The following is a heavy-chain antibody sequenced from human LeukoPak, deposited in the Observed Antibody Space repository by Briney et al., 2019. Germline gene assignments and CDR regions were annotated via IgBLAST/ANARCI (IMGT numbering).Heavy chain of an antibody. Sequence: GGSLRLSCAASGFTFSSYKTNWVGQAPGKGGEGVSYISTSDSTIYYADSVKGRFTIYRDNAKKSLYLQMNSLRVEDTAVYYCARGGGSSWCLDCWGQGTLVTVSS. CDR3: ARGGGSSWCLDC. CDR2: ISTSDSTI. V-gene: IGHV3-48*03. J-gene: IGHJ4*02. D-gene: IGHD6-13*01. CDR1: GFTFSSYK.